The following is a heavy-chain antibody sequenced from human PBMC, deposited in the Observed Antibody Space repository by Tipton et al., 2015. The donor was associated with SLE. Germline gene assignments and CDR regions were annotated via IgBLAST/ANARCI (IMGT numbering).Heavy chain of an antibody. J-gene: IGHJ6*02. Sequence: QLVQSGAEVKKPGASVKVSCKVSGYTLTELSMHWVRQAPGKGLEWMGGFDPEDGETIYAQKFQGRVTMTEDTSTDTAYMELSSWRSEDTAVYYCASATDSSGWTCYEYGMDVWGQGTTVSVSS. CDR3: ASATDSSGWTCYEYGMDV. V-gene: IGHV1-24*01. D-gene: IGHD6-19*01. CDR2: FDPEDGET. CDR1: GYTLTELS.